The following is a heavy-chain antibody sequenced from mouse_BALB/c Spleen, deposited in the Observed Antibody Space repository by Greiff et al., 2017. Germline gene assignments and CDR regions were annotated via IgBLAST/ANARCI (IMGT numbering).Heavy chain of an antibody. CDR1: GFSLTSYG. J-gene: IGHJ3*01. Sequence: VQRVESGPGLVAPSQSLSITCTVSGFSLTSYGVHWVRQPPGKGLEWLGVIWAGGSTNYNSALMSRLSISKDNSKSQVFLKMNSLQTDDTAMYYCARDRSSGYAWFADWGQGTLVTVSA. CDR2: IWAGGST. D-gene: IGHD3-1*01. V-gene: IGHV2-9*02. CDR3: ARDRSSGYAWFAD.